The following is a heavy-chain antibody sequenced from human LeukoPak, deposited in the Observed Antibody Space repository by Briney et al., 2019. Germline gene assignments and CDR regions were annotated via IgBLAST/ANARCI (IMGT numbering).Heavy chain of an antibody. J-gene: IGHJ4*02. CDR1: ELNFKTHV. CDR3: ARDLQEISSFYFDY. V-gene: IGHV3-30*04. Sequence: PGTSLRLSCLVSELNFKTHVMHWVRQAPGKGLEWVAGLSFDASGTNYADSVKGRFTISRDNSKNTLYLQMHSLRPEDTAVYFCARDLQEISSFYFDYWGQGSLVTVSS. CDR2: LSFDASGT. D-gene: IGHD5-24*01.